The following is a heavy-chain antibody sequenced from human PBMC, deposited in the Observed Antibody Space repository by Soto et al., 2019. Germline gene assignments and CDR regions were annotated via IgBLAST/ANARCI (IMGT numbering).Heavy chain of an antibody. D-gene: IGHD3-22*01. Sequence: PSETLSLTCTGSGGSISSHYWSWIRQPPGKGLEWIGYIYYSGSTNYNPSLKSRVTISVDTSKNQFSLKLSSVTAADTAVYYCARSPYYYDSRASDRAFDIWGQGTMVTVSS. J-gene: IGHJ3*02. CDR2: IYYSGST. CDR3: ARSPYYYDSRASDRAFDI. V-gene: IGHV4-59*11. CDR1: GGSISSHY.